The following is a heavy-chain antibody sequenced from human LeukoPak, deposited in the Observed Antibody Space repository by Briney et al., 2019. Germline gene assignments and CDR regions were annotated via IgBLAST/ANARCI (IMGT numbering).Heavy chain of an antibody. CDR1: GGSFSGYY. J-gene: IGHJ4*02. CDR3: ARHIGGPLGYNSRFDY. CDR2: INHSGST. V-gene: IGHV4-34*01. D-gene: IGHD5-24*01. Sequence: SETLSLTCAVYGGSFSGYYWSWIRQPPGKELEWIGEINHSGSTNYNPSLKSRVTISVDTSKNQFSLKLSSVTAADTAVYYCARHIGGPLGYNSRFDYWGQGTLVTVSS.